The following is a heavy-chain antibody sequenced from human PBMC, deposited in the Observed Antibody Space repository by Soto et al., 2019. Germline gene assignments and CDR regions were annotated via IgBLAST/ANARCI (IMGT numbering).Heavy chain of an antibody. Sequence: SVKVSCKASGVTFSSYTMSWVRQAPGQGLEWVGGIIPIFGTTTYAHKFQGRVTITADESTSTVYMELSSLRGEDTAVYYCARGALTTLAYYYGMDVWGQGTTVTVSS. CDR2: IIPIFGTT. CDR3: ARGALTTLAYYYGMDV. CDR1: GVTFSSYT. D-gene: IGHD4-4*01. J-gene: IGHJ6*02. V-gene: IGHV1-69*13.